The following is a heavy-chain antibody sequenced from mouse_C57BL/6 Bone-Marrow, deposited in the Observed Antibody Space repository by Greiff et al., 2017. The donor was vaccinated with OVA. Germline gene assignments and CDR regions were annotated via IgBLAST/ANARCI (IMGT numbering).Heavy chain of an antibody. Sequence: VQLQQSGAELVRPGTSVKVSCKASGYAFTNYLIEWVKQRPGQGLEWIGVINPGSGGTNYNEKFKGKATLTVDKSSRTAYMQLSSLTSENSAVYFCARSPYYYGGSHYGYLDDWGTGTTVTVSS. CDR2: INPGSGGT. J-gene: IGHJ1*03. V-gene: IGHV1-54*01. D-gene: IGHD1-1*01. CDR3: ARSPYYYGGSHYGYLDD. CDR1: GYAFTNYL.